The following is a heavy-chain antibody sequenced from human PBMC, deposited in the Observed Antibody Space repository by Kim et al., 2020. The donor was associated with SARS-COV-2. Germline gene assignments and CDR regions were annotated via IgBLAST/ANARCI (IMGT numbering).Heavy chain of an antibody. CDR2: IRTNTYGGTR. J-gene: IGHJ6*03. Sequence: GGSLRLSCTASGFTFSDYDMTWVRLAPGKGLEWVGVIRTNTYGGTRAYAPSVQDSITGARADSNRVPQLHLNSLEDEDTDVYYCARNRRAYAYMDVCGKG. CDR3: ARNRRAYAYMDV. V-gene: IGHV3-49*04. D-gene: IGHD3-16*01. CDR1: GFTFSDYD.